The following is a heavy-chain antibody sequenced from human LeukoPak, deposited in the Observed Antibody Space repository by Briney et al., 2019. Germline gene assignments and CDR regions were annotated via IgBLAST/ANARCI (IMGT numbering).Heavy chain of an antibody. Sequence: GASVKVSCKASGGTFSSYAIRWVRQAPGQGLEWMGRIIPILGIANYAQKFQGRVTITADKSTSTAYMELSSLRSEDTAVYYCARDLDYYDSSGYYSWFDPWGQGALVTVSS. CDR1: GGTFSSYA. CDR3: ARDLDYYDSSGYYSWFDP. D-gene: IGHD3-22*01. CDR2: IIPILGIA. V-gene: IGHV1-69*04. J-gene: IGHJ5*02.